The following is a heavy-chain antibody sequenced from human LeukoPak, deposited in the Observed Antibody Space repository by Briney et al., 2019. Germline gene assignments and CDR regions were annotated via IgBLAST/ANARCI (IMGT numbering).Heavy chain of an antibody. CDR3: ARLARTWIQLWTYYFDY. D-gene: IGHD5-18*01. CDR1: GFTFSSYW. Sequence: GGSLRLSCAASGFTFSSYWMHWVRQAPGKGLVWVSRINSDGSSTSYADSVKGRFTISRDNAKNTLYLQMNSLRAEDTAVYYCARLARTWIQLWTYYFDYWGQGTLVTVSS. CDR2: INSDGSST. V-gene: IGHV3-74*01. J-gene: IGHJ4*02.